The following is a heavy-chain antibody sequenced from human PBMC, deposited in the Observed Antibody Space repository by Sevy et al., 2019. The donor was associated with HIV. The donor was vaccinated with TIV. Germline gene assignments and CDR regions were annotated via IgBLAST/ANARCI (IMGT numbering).Heavy chain of an antibody. CDR2: IYYNGNT. V-gene: IGHV4-59*08. CDR1: GGSITSLY. J-gene: IGHJ4*02. D-gene: IGHD1-26*01. Sequence: SETLSLTCTVSGGSITSLYWGWIRQPPGKGLEWIANIYYNGNTNYNPSLKCRVTISLDTSKNQFSLRLSSVTAADTAIYYGAGENAWGRGYSWGQGTLVTVSS. CDR3: AGENAWGRGYS.